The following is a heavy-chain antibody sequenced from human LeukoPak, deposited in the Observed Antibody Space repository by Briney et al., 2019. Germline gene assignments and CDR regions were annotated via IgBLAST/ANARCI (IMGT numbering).Heavy chain of an antibody. CDR1: GASISSYY. D-gene: IGHD5-12*01. CDR2: IYYSGST. J-gene: IGHJ4*02. CDR3: ARMASDYDSRGNFDY. Sequence: PSETLSLTCTVSGASISSYYWSWIRQPPGKGLEWIGYIYYSGSTNYNPSLKSRITISVDTSKNQFSLRLSSVTAADTAVYYCARMASDYDSRGNFDYWGQGTLVTVSS. V-gene: IGHV4-59*12.